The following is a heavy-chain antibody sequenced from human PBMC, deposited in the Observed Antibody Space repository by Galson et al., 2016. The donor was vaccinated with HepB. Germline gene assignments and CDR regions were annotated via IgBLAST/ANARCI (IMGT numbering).Heavy chain of an antibody. V-gene: IGHV3-23*01. Sequence: SLRLSCAASGFTFSDYAMTWVRQAPGKGLEWVSTISGSGASTYYADSVKGRFTISRDNFKNTLSLQMHSLSAEDTALYYCARVEKIFNYYYGALGWFDPWGQGVLVTVDS. J-gene: IGHJ5*02. CDR3: ARVEKIFNYYYGALGWFDP. CDR2: ISGSGAST. D-gene: IGHD4-17*01. CDR1: GFTFSDYA.